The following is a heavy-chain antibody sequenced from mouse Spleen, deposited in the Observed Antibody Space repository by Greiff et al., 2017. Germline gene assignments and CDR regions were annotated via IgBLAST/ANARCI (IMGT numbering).Heavy chain of an antibody. Sequence: EVQGVESGGGLVQPGGSLKLSCAASGFTFSDYYMYWVRQTPEKRLEWVAYISNGGGSTYYPDTVKGRFTISRDNAKNTLYLQMSRLKSEDTAMYYCARTSNFYWYFDVWGTGTTVTVSS. J-gene: IGHJ1*03. V-gene: IGHV5-12*01. CDR3: ARTSNFYWYFDV. D-gene: IGHD2-5*01. CDR2: ISNGGGST. CDR1: GFTFSDYY.